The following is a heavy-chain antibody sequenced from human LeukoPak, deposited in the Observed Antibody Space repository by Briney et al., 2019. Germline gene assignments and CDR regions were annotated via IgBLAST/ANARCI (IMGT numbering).Heavy chain of an antibody. Sequence: SETLSLTCTASGGSISSGGYYWSWIRQHPGKGLEWIGYISYSGSTSCNPSLQSRVTISVDTSKNQFSLKLSSVTAADTAVYYCARDSTSTGDFDYWGQGTLVTVSS. CDR1: GGSISSGGYY. CDR3: ARDSTSTGDFDY. J-gene: IGHJ4*02. D-gene: IGHD7-27*01. CDR2: ISYSGST. V-gene: IGHV4-31*03.